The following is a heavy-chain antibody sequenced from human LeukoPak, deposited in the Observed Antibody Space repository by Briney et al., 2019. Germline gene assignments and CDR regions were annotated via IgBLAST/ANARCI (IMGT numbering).Heavy chain of an antibody. CDR3: AGARHSNYYYYYYMDV. D-gene: IGHD6-6*01. J-gene: IGHJ6*03. CDR1: GGSISSGGYY. CDR2: IYYSGST. V-gene: IGHV4-31*03. Sequence: PSQTLSLTCTVSGGSISSGGYYWSWTRQHPGKGLEWIGYIYYSGSTYYNPSLKSRVTISVDTSKNQFSLKLSSVTAADTAVYYCAGARHSNYYYYYYMDVWGKGTTVTVSS.